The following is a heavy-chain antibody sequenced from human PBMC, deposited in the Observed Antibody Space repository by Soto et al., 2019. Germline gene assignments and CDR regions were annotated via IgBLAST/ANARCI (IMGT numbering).Heavy chain of an antibody. CDR2: IYYSGST. J-gene: IGHJ3*02. D-gene: IGHD1-26*01. CDR3: ARGIRMKYYNDAFDI. V-gene: IGHV4-31*03. CDR1: GGSISSGGYY. Sequence: QVQLQESGPGLVKPSQTLSLTCTVSGGSISSGGYYWSWIRQHPGKGLEWIGYIYYSGSTYYNPSLRSRVTISVDTSKNQFSLKLSSVTAADTAVYYCARGIRMKYYNDAFDIWGQGTMVTVSS.